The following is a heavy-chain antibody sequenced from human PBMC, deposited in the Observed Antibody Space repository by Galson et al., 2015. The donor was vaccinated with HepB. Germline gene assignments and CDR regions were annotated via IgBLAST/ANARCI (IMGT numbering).Heavy chain of an antibody. Sequence: LSLTCTVSGGSISRYYWSWIRQPPGKGLEWIGYIYYSGSTNYNPSLKSRVTISVDTSKNQFSLKLSSVTAADTGVYYCARVTVVYYGSGSYPLSLGRWAFDIWGRGTMVT. CDR3: ARVTVVYYGSGSYPLSLGRWAFDI. CDR2: IYYSGST. V-gene: IGHV4-59*01. J-gene: IGHJ3*02. D-gene: IGHD3-10*01. CDR1: GGSISRYY.